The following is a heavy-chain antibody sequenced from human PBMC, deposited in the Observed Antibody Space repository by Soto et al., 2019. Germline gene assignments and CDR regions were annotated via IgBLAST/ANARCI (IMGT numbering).Heavy chain of an antibody. V-gene: IGHV1-18*04. CDR2: VSGYNGNA. Sequence: QIQLVQSGPELMKPGASVRVSCKASGYPFTTYDITWVRQAPGQGLEWMGWVSGYNGNAKYAPRLQGRVTMTRETSTSTAYMELRSLTSDDTAIYYCARDSTARLAWFDPWGQGSLVIVSS. J-gene: IGHJ5*02. CDR1: GYPFTTYD. D-gene: IGHD6-6*01. CDR3: ARDSTARLAWFDP.